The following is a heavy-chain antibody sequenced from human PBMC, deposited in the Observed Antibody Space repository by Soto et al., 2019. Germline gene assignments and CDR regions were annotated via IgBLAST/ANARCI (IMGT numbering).Heavy chain of an antibody. V-gene: IGHV1-18*04. CDR3: ARDQRSQVHPYYYYGLDV. Sequence: ASVKVSCKAAGYSFTSYGISWVRQAPGQGLEWMGWISAYNRNANYAQNLRDRVTMTTDTSTSTAYMELRSLRSDDTAVYFCARDQRSQVHPYYYYGLDVWGLGTAVTVYS. CDR1: GYSFTSYG. J-gene: IGHJ6*02. CDR2: ISAYNRNA. D-gene: IGHD3-10*01.